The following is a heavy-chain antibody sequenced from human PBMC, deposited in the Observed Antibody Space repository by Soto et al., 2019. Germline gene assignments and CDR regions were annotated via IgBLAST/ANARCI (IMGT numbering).Heavy chain of an antibody. Sequence: ASVKVSCKASGYTFTSYAMHWVRQAPGQRLEWMGWSNAGNGNTKYSQEFQGRVTITRDTSASTAYMELSSLRSEDMAVYYCAISSGYYRAFDYWGQGTLVTVSS. D-gene: IGHD3-22*01. V-gene: IGHV1-3*02. CDR2: SNAGNGNT. J-gene: IGHJ4*02. CDR3: AISSGYYRAFDY. CDR1: GYTFTSYA.